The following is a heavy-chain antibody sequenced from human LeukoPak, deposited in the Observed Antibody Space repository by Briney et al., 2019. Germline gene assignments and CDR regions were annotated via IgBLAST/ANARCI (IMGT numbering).Heavy chain of an antibody. CDR3: ASSIVVVPAAMNYYYMDV. J-gene: IGHJ6*03. CDR2: IYYSGST. D-gene: IGHD2-2*01. Sequence: SETLSLTCTVSGGSISSGDYYWSWIRQPPGEGLEWIGYIYYSGSTYYNPSLKSRVTISVDTSKNQFSLKLSSVTAADTAVYYCASSIVVVPAAMNYYYMDVWGKGTTVTVSS. V-gene: IGHV4-30-4*08. CDR1: GGSISSGDYY.